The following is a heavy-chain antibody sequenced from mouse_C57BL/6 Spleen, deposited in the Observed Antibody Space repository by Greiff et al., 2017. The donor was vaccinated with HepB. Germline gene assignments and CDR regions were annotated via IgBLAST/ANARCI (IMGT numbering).Heavy chain of an antibody. J-gene: IGHJ1*03. Sequence: EVHLVESGGGLVKPGGSLKLSCAASGFTFSDYGMHWVRQAPEKGLEWVAYISRGSSTIYYADTVKGRFTISRDNAKNTLFQQMTSLRSEDTAMYYCARARGLQPEYFDVWGTGTTLTVSS. V-gene: IGHV5-17*01. D-gene: IGHD2-4*01. CDR2: ISRGSSTI. CDR3: ARARGLQPEYFDV. CDR1: GFTFSDYG.